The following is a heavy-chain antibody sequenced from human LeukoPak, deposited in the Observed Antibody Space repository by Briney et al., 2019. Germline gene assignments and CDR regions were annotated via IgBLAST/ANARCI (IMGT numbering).Heavy chain of an antibody. CDR2: IYSGGST. Sequence: GGSLRLSCAASEFSVGSNYMTWVRQAPGKGLEWVSLIYSGGSTYYADSVKGRFTISRDNSKNTLYLQMNILRAEDTAVYYCANDAFDIWGQGTMVTVSS. J-gene: IGHJ3*02. CDR3: ANDAFDI. V-gene: IGHV3-66*01. CDR1: EFSVGSNY.